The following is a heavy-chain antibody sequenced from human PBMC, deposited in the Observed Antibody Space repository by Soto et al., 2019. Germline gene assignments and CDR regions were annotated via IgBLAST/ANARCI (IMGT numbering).Heavy chain of an antibody. V-gene: IGHV5-10-1*01. D-gene: IGHD3-22*01. Sequence: GESLHVSGQASGYRFAGYWIAWVRQKQGKGLEWMGRIDPSDSQTYYSPSFRGHVTISVTKSITTVFLQWSSLRASDTAMYYCARQIYDSDTGPNFQYYFDSWVQGTPVTVSS. J-gene: IGHJ4*02. CDR2: IDPSDSQT. CDR1: GYRFAGYW. CDR3: ARQIYDSDTGPNFQYYFDS.